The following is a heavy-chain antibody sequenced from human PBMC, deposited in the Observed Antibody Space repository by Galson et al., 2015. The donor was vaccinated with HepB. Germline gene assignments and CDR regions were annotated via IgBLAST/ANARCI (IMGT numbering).Heavy chain of an antibody. CDR3: AAVSVPLTTVTTMAFDI. D-gene: IGHD4-17*01. Sequence: SVKVSCKASGFTFTSSAMQWVRQARGQRLEWIGWIVVGSGNTNYAQKFQERVTITRDMSTSTAYMELSSLRSEDKAVYYCAAVSVPLTTVTTMAFDIWGQGTMFTVSS. J-gene: IGHJ3*02. CDR2: IVVGSGNT. V-gene: IGHV1-58*02. CDR1: GFTFTSSA.